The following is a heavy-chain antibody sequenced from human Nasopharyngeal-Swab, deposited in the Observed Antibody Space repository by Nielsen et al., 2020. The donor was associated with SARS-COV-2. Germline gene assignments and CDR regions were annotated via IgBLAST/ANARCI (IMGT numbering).Heavy chain of an antibody. J-gene: IGHJ3*02. CDR2: IKSKTDGGTT. CDR3: TTDGLFGAFDI. CDR1: GFTFSNAW. D-gene: IGHD3-3*01. V-gene: IGHV3-15*07. Sequence: GESLKISCAASGFTFSNAWMNWVRQAPGKGLEWVGRIKSKTDGGTTDYAAPVKGRFTISRDDSKNTLYLQMNSLKTEDTAVYYCTTDGLFGAFDIWGQGKMVTVSS.